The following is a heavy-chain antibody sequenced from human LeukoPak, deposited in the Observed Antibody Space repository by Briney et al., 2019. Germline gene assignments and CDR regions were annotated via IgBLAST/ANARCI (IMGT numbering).Heavy chain of an antibody. CDR1: GFTFATYA. CDR3: AKGMLRGPYYMDV. V-gene: IGHV3-30*02. J-gene: IGHJ6*03. Sequence: PGGSLRLSCAASGFTFATYALHWVRQAPGKGPEWVAFIRYDGSTIYYADFAEGRFTISRDNSKNTLSLQMDSLRAEDSAVYYCAKGMLRGPYYMDVWGKGTTVIISS. CDR2: IRYDGSTI. D-gene: IGHD3-10*01.